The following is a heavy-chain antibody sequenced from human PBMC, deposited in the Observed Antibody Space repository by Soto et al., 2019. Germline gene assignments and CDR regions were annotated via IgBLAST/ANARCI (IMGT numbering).Heavy chain of an antibody. CDR3: ARLLFSGGSWFDH. J-gene: IGHJ5*02. Sequence: SETLSLTCTVSGGSISSYYWSWIRQPPGKGLEWIGYIYYSGSTNYNPSLKSRVTISVDTSKNQFSLKLSSVTAADTAVYYCARLLFSGGSWFDHWGQGTLVTVSS. CDR1: GGSISSYY. CDR2: IYYSGST. D-gene: IGHD3-16*01. V-gene: IGHV4-59*01.